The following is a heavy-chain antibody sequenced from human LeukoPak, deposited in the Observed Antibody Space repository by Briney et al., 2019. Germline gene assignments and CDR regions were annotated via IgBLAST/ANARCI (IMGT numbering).Heavy chain of an antibody. Sequence: GGSLRLSCAASGFTFSDYYMSWIRQAPGKGLEWVANIKQDGSEKYYVDSVKGRFTISRDNAKNSLYLQMNSLRAEDTAVYYCARGFNWNDNSPLGYYYYYMDVWGKGTTVTVSS. CDR2: IKQDGSEK. J-gene: IGHJ6*03. D-gene: IGHD1-1*01. V-gene: IGHV3-7*01. CDR1: GFTFSDYY. CDR3: ARGFNWNDNSPLGYYYYYMDV.